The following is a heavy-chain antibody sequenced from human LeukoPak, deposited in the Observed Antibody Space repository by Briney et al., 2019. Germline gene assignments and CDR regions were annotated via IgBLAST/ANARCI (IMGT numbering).Heavy chain of an antibody. CDR1: GYTFTDYY. J-gene: IGHJ4*02. CDR2: VDPEDGET. CDR3: ATYDFWSGRAAHDY. D-gene: IGHD3-3*01. V-gene: IGHV1-69-2*01. Sequence: ASVKVSCKVSGYTFTDYYMHWVQQAPGKGLEWMGLVDPEDGETIYAEKFQGRVTITADTSTDTAYMELSSLRSEDTAVYYCATYDFWSGRAAHDYWGQGTLVTVSS.